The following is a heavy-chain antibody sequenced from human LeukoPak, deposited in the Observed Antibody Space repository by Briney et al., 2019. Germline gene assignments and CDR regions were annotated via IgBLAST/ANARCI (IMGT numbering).Heavy chain of an antibody. J-gene: IGHJ5*02. CDR2: IYYSGST. Sequence: TSETLSLTCTVSGGSISSGGYYWSWIRQHPGKGLEWIGYIYYSGSTYYSPSLKSRVTISVDTSKNQFSLKLSSVTAADTAMYYCAREAGYSWWFDPWGQGTLVTVSS. V-gene: IGHV4-31*03. CDR1: GGSISSGGYY. CDR3: AREAGYSWWFDP. D-gene: IGHD5-18*01.